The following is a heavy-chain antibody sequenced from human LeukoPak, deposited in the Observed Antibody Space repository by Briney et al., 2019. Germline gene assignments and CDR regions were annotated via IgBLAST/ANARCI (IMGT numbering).Heavy chain of an antibody. V-gene: IGHV4-59*01. CDR2: IYYSGRT. Sequence: PSETLSLTCTVSGDSINSYYWNWIRQPLGKGLEWIGYIYYSGRTDYNPSLKSRVTISVDKSKHQFSMKLQSVTAADTAVYFCARGRSLPNAFDIWGQGTMVTVFS. D-gene: IGHD5-24*01. CDR3: ARGRSLPNAFDI. J-gene: IGHJ3*02. CDR1: GDSINSYY.